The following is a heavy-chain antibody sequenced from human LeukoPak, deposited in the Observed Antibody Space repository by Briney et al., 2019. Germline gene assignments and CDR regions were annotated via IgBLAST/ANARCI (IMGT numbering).Heavy chain of an antibody. V-gene: IGHV3-7*01. CDR1: GFPFNTYW. CDR3: ARVRTPPRTYGMDV. J-gene: IGHJ6*04. Sequence: GSLRLSCEASGFPFNTYWMSWVRQAPGKGLEWVANIKEDESEKYYVASVRGRFTVSRDNAKNSLYLQMNGLRAEGTAVYYCARVRTPPRTYGMDVWGKGTTVTVSS. CDR2: IKEDESEK. D-gene: IGHD1-1*01.